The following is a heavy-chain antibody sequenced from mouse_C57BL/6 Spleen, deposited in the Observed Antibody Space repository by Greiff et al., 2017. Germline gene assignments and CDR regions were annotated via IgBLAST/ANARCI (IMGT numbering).Heavy chain of an antibody. CDR1: GFTFSSYT. CDR2: ISGGGGNT. CDR3: ARQGYYGSYYYAMDY. D-gene: IGHD1-1*01. J-gene: IGHJ4*01. V-gene: IGHV5-9*01. Sequence: EVMLVESGGGLVKPGGSPKLSCAASGFTFSSYTMSWVRQTPEKRLEWVATISGGGGNTYYPDSVTGRFTISRDNAKNTLYLQMSSLRSEDTALYYCARQGYYGSYYYAMDYWGQGTSVTVSS.